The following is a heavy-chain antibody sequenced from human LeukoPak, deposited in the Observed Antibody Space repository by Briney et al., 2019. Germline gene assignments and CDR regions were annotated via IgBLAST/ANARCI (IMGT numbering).Heavy chain of an antibody. Sequence: QPGGSLRLSCAASGFTFSSYSMNWVRQAPGKGLEWVSYISSSSSTIYYADSVKGRFTISRDNAKNSLYLQMKSLRADDTAVYYCARGGGTYSGNYWGQGTLVTVSS. D-gene: IGHD2-15*01. CDR1: GFTFSSYS. V-gene: IGHV3-48*01. J-gene: IGHJ4*02. CDR3: ARGGGTYSGNY. CDR2: ISSSSSTI.